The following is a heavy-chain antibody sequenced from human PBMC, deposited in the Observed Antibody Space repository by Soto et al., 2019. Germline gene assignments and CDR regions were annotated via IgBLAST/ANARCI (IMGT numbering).Heavy chain of an antibody. D-gene: IGHD6-13*01. CDR2: IYYSGST. V-gene: IGHV4-59*01. CDR3: ARAHPYSSSWYPDVAIDWFDP. Sequence: NPSETLSLTCTVSGGSISSYYWSWIRQPPGKGLEWIGYIYYSGSTNYNPSLKSRVTISVDTSKNQFSLKLSSVTAADTAVYYCARAHPYSSSWYPDVAIDWFDPWGEGTLVTVSS. J-gene: IGHJ5*02. CDR1: GGSISSYY.